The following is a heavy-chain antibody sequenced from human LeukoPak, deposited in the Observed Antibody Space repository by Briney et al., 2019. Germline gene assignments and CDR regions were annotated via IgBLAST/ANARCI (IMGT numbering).Heavy chain of an antibody. V-gene: IGHV3-48*03. CDR1: GFPFSSYE. Sequence: GGSLRLFCAASGFPFSSYEMNWVRQAPGKGLEWVSYISSSARNIQYADSVKGRFTISRDNAKHSLYLQMNSLRAEDTAVYYCARGALEKLWGKTRREIHWGQGTRVTVSS. J-gene: IGHJ4*02. D-gene: IGHD3-10*01. CDR3: ARGALEKLWGKTRREIH. CDR2: ISSSARNI.